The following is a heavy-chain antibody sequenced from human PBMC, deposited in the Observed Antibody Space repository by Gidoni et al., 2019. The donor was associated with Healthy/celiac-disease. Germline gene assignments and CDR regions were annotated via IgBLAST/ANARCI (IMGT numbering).Heavy chain of an antibody. Sequence: EVQLVESGGGLVKPGGSLSLSCAASGFTFSSYSMNWVRQAPGKGLEWVASISSSSSYIYYADSVKGRFTISRDNAKNSLYLQMNSLRAEDTAVYYCARDQYCSSTSCYDNYYYYGMDVWGQGTTVTVSS. CDR1: GFTFSSYS. CDR3: ARDQYCSSTSCYDNYYYYGMDV. V-gene: IGHV3-21*01. CDR2: ISSSSSYI. J-gene: IGHJ6*02. D-gene: IGHD2-2*01.